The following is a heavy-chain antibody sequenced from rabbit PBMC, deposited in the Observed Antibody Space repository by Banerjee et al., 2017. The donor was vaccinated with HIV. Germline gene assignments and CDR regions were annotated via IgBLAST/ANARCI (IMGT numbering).Heavy chain of an antibody. CDR2: IYAGSGST. J-gene: IGHJ6*01. V-gene: IGHV1S40*01. CDR1: GFTISSSYW. Sequence: QSLEESGGGLVQPGTSLTLTCTASGFTISSSYWIYWVRQAPGKGLEWIACIYAGSGSTYYASWAKGRFTISKTSSTTVTLQMTSLTAADTATYFCARGQDMFYYGMDLWGQGTLVTVS. CDR3: ARGQDMFYYGMDL.